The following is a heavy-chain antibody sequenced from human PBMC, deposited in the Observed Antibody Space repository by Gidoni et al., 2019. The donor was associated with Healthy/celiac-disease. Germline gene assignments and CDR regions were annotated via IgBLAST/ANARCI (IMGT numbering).Heavy chain of an antibody. V-gene: IGHV1-69*01. Sequence: QVQLVQSGAEVKKPGSSVKVSCKASGGPFSSYAISWVRQAPGQGLEWMGGIIPIFGTANYAQKFQGRVTINADESTSTAYMELSSLRSEDTAVYYCARDGKMTTVTTGDNWFDPWGQGTLVTVSS. D-gene: IGHD4-17*01. CDR1: GGPFSSYA. CDR2: IIPIFGTA. CDR3: ARDGKMTTVTTGDNWFDP. J-gene: IGHJ5*02.